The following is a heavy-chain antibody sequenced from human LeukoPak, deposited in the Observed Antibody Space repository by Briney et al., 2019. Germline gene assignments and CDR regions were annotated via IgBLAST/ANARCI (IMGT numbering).Heavy chain of an antibody. CDR1: GFTFSSYG. J-gene: IGHJ5*02. D-gene: IGHD3-10*01. CDR2: ISYDGSNK. CDR3: ARDGTHYYASGRFYASYNWFDP. V-gene: IGHV3-30*03. Sequence: PGRSLRLSCAASGFTFSSYGMHWVRQAPGKGLEWVAVISYDGSNKYYADSVKGRFTISRDNSKNTLYLQMNSLRIEDTAVYYCARDGTHYYASGRFYASYNWFDPWGQGTLVTVSS.